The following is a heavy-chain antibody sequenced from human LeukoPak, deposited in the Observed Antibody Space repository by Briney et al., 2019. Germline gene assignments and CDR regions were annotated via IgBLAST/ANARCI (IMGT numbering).Heavy chain of an antibody. Sequence: SETLSLTCAVYGGSFSGYYWSWIRQHPGKGLEWIGYIYYSGSTYYNPSLKSRVTISVDTSKNQFSLKLSSVTAADTAVYYCAREARSIAARYYYYYYMDVWGKGTTVTVSS. CDR3: AREARSIAARYYYYYYMDV. CDR2: IYYSGST. J-gene: IGHJ6*03. V-gene: IGHV4-31*11. D-gene: IGHD6-6*01. CDR1: GGSFSGYY.